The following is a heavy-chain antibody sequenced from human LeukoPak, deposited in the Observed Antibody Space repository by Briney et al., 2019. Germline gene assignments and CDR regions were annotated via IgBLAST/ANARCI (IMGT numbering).Heavy chain of an antibody. D-gene: IGHD3-22*01. CDR1: GFTFSSYG. V-gene: IGHV3-30*02. CDR2: IRYDGSNK. J-gene: IGHJ4*02. CDR3: AKVYDTTGSCVY. Sequence: GGSLSLSCAASGFTFSSYGMHWVRQAPGKGLEWVAFIRYDGSNKYYADSVKGRFTISRDNSKNTLYLQMNSLRAEDTAVYYCAKVYDTTGSCVYWGQGTLVTVSS.